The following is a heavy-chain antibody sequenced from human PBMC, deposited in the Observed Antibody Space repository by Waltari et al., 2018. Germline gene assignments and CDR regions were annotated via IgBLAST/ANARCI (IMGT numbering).Heavy chain of an antibody. D-gene: IGHD4-17*01. V-gene: IGHV3-23*04. CDR1: GFTFSSYA. CDR3: AKEDYGYKLGVGY. J-gene: IGHJ4*01. Sequence: EVQLVESGGGLVQPGGSLRLSCAASGFTFSSYAMSWVRQAPGKGLGWVSAMSGSGGRTYYADSVKGRCTISRETSKNTMYLQMDSLRAEDTAVYYCAKEDYGYKLGVGYWGHGTLVTVSS. CDR2: MSGSGGRT.